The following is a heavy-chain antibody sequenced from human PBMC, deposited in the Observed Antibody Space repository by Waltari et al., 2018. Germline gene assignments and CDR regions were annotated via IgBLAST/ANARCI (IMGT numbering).Heavy chain of an antibody. V-gene: IGHV3-53*01. J-gene: IGHJ4*02. CDR2: IYSGGGR. CDR3: ARDSRETG. Sequence: EVQLVESGGGLIQPGGSLRLSCAASGFTVSSNYMSWVRQAPGKGLEWVTFIYSGGGRYYADSEKGRFTISRDNSKNTLYLQMNSLRAEDTAVYYCARDSRETGWGQGTLVTVSS. D-gene: IGHD1-26*01. CDR1: GFTVSSNY.